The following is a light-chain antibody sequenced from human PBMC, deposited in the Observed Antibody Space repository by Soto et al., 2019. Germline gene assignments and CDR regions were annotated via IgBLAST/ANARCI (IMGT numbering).Light chain of an antibody. CDR1: QSVSSY. V-gene: IGKV3-11*01. CDR3: QPRSNWPPTWT. J-gene: IGKJ1*01. Sequence: EIVLTQSPPTLSLSPGERATLSCRASQSVSSYLAWYQQKPGQAPRLLIYDASKRATGIPARFSGSGSGTDFTLTISSLEPEDFAVYYCQPRSNWPPTWTFGQGTRVEIK. CDR2: DAS.